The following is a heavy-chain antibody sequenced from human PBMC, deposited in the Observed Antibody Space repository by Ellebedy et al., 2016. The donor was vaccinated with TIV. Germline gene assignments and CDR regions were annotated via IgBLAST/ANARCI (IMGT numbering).Heavy chain of an antibody. CDR2: IYPGDSDT. J-gene: IGHJ3*02. CDR1: GYSFTTYW. CDR3: ARYDSDGGAFDI. V-gene: IGHV5-51*01. D-gene: IGHD3-9*01. Sequence: GESLKISXKASGYSFTTYWIGWVRQMPGKGQEWMGIIYPGDSDTRYSPSFQGQVTISAGKSISTAYLQWSSLKASDTAMYYCARYDSDGGAFDIWGQGTMVTVSS.